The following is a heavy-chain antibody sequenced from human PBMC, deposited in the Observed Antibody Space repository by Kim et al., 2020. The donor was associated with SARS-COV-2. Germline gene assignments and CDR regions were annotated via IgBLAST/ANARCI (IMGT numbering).Heavy chain of an antibody. CDR2: INPSGGST. CDR1: GYTFTSYY. Sequence: ASVKVSCKASGYTFTSYYMHWVRQAPGQGLEWMGIINPSGGSTSYAQKFQGRVTMTRDTSTSTVYMELSSLRSEDTAVYYCARDRGRVGATHNWFDPWGQGTLVTVSS. V-gene: IGHV1-46*01. CDR3: ARDRGRVGATHNWFDP. J-gene: IGHJ5*02. D-gene: IGHD1-26*01.